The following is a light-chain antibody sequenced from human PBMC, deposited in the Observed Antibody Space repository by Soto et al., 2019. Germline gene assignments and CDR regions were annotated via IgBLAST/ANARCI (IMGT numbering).Light chain of an antibody. J-gene: IGLJ2*01. V-gene: IGLV3-21*01. CDR2: YDS. CDR1: NGGSRS. CDR3: QVWEATGDQVV. Sequence: SYELTQPPSVSVAPGESARISCGGNNGGSRSVHWYQQKPGQAPFLVIYYDSDRPSGIPERFSGSNTWNTASQIIITVGAGEEDDYYCQVWEATGDQVVFGGGTQVTVL.